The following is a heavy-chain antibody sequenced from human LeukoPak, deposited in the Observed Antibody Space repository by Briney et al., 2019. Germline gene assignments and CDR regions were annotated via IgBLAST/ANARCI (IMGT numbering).Heavy chain of an antibody. CDR2: VIPIFGTA. CDR1: GGTFSSYA. D-gene: IGHD5-12*01. J-gene: IGHJ6*02. Sequence: SVKVSCKASGGTFSSYAISWVRQAPGQGHDWMGGVIPIFGTANYAQKFQGRVTITADESTSTAYMELSSLRPEDTAVYYCARGAGGATTLYYYGMDVWGQGTTVTVSS. V-gene: IGHV1-69*13. CDR3: ARGAGGATTLYYYGMDV.